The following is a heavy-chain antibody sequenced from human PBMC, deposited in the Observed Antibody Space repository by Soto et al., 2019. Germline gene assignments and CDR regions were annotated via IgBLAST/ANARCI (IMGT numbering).Heavy chain of an antibody. D-gene: IGHD3-10*01. V-gene: IGHV1-69*01. J-gene: IGHJ6*02. CDR1: GGTFRSNA. Sequence: QVQLVQSGTEVKKPGSSVKVSCKASGGTFRSNAISWVRQAPGQGLEWMGGIIPIFGTTNYAQKFQGRVTIPADESASTAYMELSSLRSDDTAVYYCASLPSFYYGSGYGMDVWGQGTTVTVSS. CDR2: IIPIFGTT. CDR3: ASLPSFYYGSGYGMDV.